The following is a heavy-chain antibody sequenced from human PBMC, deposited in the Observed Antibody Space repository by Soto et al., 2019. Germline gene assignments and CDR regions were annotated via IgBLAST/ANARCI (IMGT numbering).Heavy chain of an antibody. J-gene: IGHJ4*02. CDR2: ISNSGDYI. CDR3: ASDESAGSSIRY. Sequence: EVQVVESGGGLVKPGGSLRLSCTASGSTFRTYGMNWVRQAPGKGLEWVSSISNSGDYIYYADSVQGRFTISRDNAKNSLYLQMNSLRAEDTAVYFCASDESAGSSIRYWGQGILVTVSS. V-gene: IGHV3-21*01. CDR1: GSTFRTYG. D-gene: IGHD2-2*01.